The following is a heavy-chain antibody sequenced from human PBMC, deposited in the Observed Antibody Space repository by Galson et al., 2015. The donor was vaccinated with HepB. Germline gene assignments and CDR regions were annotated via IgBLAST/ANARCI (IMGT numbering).Heavy chain of an antibody. CDR3: ARRTLGYCSGGSCIFYYGMDV. CDR1: GFTFSSYG. CDR2: IWYDGSNK. J-gene: IGHJ6*02. Sequence: SLRLSCAASGFTFSSYGMHWVRQAPGKGLEWVAVIWYDGSNKYYADSVKGRFTISRDNSKNTLYLQMNSLRAEDTAVYYCARRTLGYCSGGSCIFYYGMDVWGQGTTVTVSS. D-gene: IGHD2-15*01. V-gene: IGHV3-33*01.